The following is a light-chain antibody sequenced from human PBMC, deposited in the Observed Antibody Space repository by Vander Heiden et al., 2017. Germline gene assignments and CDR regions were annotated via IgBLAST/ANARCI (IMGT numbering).Light chain of an antibody. V-gene: IGKV1-33*01. CDR3: QQYDNLAVT. J-gene: IGKJ3*01. Sequence: DIQMTQSPSSLSASVGDRVTITCQASQDISNYLNWYQQKPGKAPKLLIYDASNWETGVPSRFSGSGSGTDFTFTISSLQPEDIATYYCQQYDNLAVTFGHGTKVDIK. CDR2: DAS. CDR1: QDISNY.